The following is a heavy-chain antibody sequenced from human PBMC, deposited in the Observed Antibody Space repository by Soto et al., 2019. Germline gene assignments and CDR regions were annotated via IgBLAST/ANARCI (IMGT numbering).Heavy chain of an antibody. J-gene: IGHJ4*02. D-gene: IGHD3-10*01. Sequence: QLQLQESGPGLVKPSETLSLTCTVSGGSISNSSYYWGWIRKPKGKGLEWIGSIYYGGSTYYNPSLTRRVHMSVDTSQKQCSLKLSSVTAADTAVYYCTRLTYRGQDRFDYWGQGPLVTVSS. CDR2: IYYGGST. CDR3: TRLTYRGQDRFDY. V-gene: IGHV4-39*01. CDR1: GGSISNSSYY.